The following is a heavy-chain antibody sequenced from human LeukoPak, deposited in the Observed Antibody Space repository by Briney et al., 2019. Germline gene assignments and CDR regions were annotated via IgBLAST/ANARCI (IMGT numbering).Heavy chain of an antibody. V-gene: IGHV3-23*01. J-gene: IGHJ3*02. CDR1: GFTFSSYG. D-gene: IGHD4-17*01. CDR3: AKERSRSYGDYLDAFDI. CDR2: ISGSGGSI. Sequence: GGSLRLSCAASGFTFSSYGMSWVRQAPGKGLEWVSGISGSGGSIYYADSVKGRFTISRDSSKNTLYLQMNSLRAEDTAVYYCAKERSRSYGDYLDAFDIWGQGTMVTVSA.